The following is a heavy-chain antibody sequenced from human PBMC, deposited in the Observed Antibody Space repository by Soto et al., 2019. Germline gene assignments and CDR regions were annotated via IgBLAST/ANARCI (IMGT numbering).Heavy chain of an antibody. D-gene: IGHD3-10*01. Sequence: GGSLRLSCAASGFTFSSYAMSWVRQAPGKGLEWVSTSNGNNVNTYYADSVKGRFTISRDNSKSSLFLQVNSLTSEDTAVYHCASSRSGAVPDSLGFWGQGTLVTVSS. CDR2: SNGNNVNT. J-gene: IGHJ4*02. V-gene: IGHV3-23*01. CDR3: ASSRSGAVPDSLGF. CDR1: GFTFSSYA.